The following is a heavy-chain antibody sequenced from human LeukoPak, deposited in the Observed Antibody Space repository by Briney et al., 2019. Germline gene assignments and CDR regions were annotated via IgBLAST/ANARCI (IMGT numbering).Heavy chain of an antibody. D-gene: IGHD4-17*01. CDR3: ARGRGDGDSIYYFEY. CDR1: GGSLSSGDYY. V-gene: IGHV4-30-4*08. Sequence: SETLSLTCTVSGGSLSSGDYYWSWIRQPPGKGLEWIGYIYYSGSTYYNPSLKSRVTISVVTSEKQFSLKLSSVTAADTAVYYCARGRGDGDSIYYFEYWGQGTQVTVSS. J-gene: IGHJ4*02. CDR2: IYYSGST.